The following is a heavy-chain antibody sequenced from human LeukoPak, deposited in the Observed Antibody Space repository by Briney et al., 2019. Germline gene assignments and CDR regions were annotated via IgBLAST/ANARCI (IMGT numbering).Heavy chain of an antibody. CDR1: GYTFTDYY. Sequence: ASVKVSCKASGYTFTDYYMHWVRQAPGQGLEWMGWISAYNGNTNYAQKLQGRVTMTTDTSASTAYMELRSLRSDDTAVYYCARDELLWFGELFDYWGQGTLVTVSS. CDR3: ARDELLWFGELFDY. D-gene: IGHD3-10*01. CDR2: ISAYNGNT. V-gene: IGHV1-18*04. J-gene: IGHJ4*02.